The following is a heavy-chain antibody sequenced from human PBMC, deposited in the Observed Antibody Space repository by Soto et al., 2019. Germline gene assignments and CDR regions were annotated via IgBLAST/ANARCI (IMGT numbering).Heavy chain of an antibody. CDR3: AKNLPRYDSXGPLDYWAKDSSGPLDY. Sequence: LRLSCAASGFTFSSYGMHWVRQAPGKGLGWVAVISYDGSNKYYADSVKGRFTISRDNSKNTLYLQMNSLRAEDTAVYYCAKNLPRYDSXGPLDYWAKDSSGPLDYWGQGTLVTVSS. CDR1: GFTFSSYG. J-gene: IGHJ4*02. V-gene: IGHV3-30*18. CDR2: ISYDGSNK. D-gene: IGHD3-22*01.